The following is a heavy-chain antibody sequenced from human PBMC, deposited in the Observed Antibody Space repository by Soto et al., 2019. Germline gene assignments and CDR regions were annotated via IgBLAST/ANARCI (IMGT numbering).Heavy chain of an antibody. V-gene: IGHV4-34*01. J-gene: IGHJ5*02. CDR1: GGSFSGYY. Sequence: SETLSLTCAVYGGSFSGYYWSWIRQPPGKGLEWIGEINHSGSTNYNPSLKSRVTISVDTSKNQFSLKLSSVTAADTAVYYCARGVKRGIVVVPAAIRRCFDPWGQGTLVTVSS. CDR3: ARGVKRGIVVVPAAIRRCFDP. CDR2: INHSGST. D-gene: IGHD2-2*01.